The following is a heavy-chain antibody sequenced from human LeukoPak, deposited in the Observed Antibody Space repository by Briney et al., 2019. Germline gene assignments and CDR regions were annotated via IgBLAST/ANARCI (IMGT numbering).Heavy chain of an antibody. CDR3: AVNSNSGTYPT. D-gene: IGHD3-10*01. Sequence: PGGSLRLSCAASGFTFSSYWMSWVRQAPGKGLEWVANIKQDGSGKTYVDSVKGRFTISRDNAKNSLYMQMNSLRGEDTAVYYCAVNSNSGTYPTWGQGTLVTVSS. V-gene: IGHV3-7*01. CDR1: GFTFSSYW. J-gene: IGHJ5*02. CDR2: IKQDGSGK.